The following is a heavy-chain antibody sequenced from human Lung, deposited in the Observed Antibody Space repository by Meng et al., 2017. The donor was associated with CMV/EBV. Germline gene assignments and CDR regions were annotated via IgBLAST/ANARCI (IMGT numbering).Heavy chain of an antibody. D-gene: IGHD2-21*02. Sequence: SCAASGFTFSSYSMNWVRRAPGKGLEWVSSISSSSSYIYYADSVKGRFTISRDNAKNSLFLQMHNLRAEDTAVYHCARDKGDFTIWFDPWAQGTXVTVSS. CDR3: ARDKGDFTIWFDP. CDR1: GFTFSSYS. V-gene: IGHV3-21*01. J-gene: IGHJ5*02. CDR2: ISSSSSYI.